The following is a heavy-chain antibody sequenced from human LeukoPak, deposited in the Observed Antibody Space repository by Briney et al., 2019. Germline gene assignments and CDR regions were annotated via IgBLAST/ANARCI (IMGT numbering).Heavy chain of an antibody. J-gene: IGHJ4*02. D-gene: IGHD3-10*01. CDR3: AKSFPYYYGSGSYYINPFDS. CDR1: RFTFSSYS. Sequence: GGSLRLSCAASRFTFSSYSMNWVRQAPGKGLEWVSSISSSGSYIYYADSVKGRFTISRDNAKNSLYLQMNSLRAEDTAIYYCAKSFPYYYGSGSYYINPFDSWGQGTLVTVSS. CDR2: ISSSGSYI. V-gene: IGHV3-21*04.